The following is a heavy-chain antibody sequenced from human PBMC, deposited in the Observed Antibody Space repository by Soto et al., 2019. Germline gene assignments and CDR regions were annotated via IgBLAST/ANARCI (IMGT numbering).Heavy chain of an antibody. CDR2: MYSGGST. CDR3: ARGPVAGTGYNWFDP. CDR1: GGSVSSGSYY. Sequence: ETLSLTCTVSGGSVSSGSYYWSWIRQPPGKGLEWIGYMYSGGSTNYNPSLKGRLTISEDTSRNQFSLKLSSVTAADTAVYYCARGPVAGTGYNWFDPWGQGTLVTVSS. J-gene: IGHJ5*02. V-gene: IGHV4-61*01. D-gene: IGHD6-19*01.